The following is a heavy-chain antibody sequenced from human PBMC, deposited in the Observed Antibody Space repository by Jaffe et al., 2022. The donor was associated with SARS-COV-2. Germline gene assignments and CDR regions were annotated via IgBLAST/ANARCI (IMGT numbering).Heavy chain of an antibody. V-gene: IGHV1-8*01. D-gene: IGHD3-10*01. CDR3: ARSTGDGSGSYYPFYYYYYMDV. J-gene: IGHJ6*03. CDR1: GYTFTSYD. Sequence: QVQLVQSGAEVKKPGASVKVSCKASGYTFTSYDINWVRQATGQGLEWMGWMNPNSGNTGYAQKFQGRVTMTRNTSISTAYMELSSLRSEDTAVYYCARSTGDGSGSYYPFYYYYYMDVWGKGTTVTVSS. CDR2: MNPNSGNT.